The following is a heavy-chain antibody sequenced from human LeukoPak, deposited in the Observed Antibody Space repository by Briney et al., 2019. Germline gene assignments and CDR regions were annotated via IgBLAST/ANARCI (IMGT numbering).Heavy chain of an antibody. Sequence: PSETLSLTCAVYGGSFSDYYWTWIRQPPGKGLEWIGYTFYSGSTYYNPSLKSRVTISVDTSKNQFSLKLSSVTAADTAVYYCARAIRGRMIVVPVDTRFDPWGQGTLVTVSS. CDR3: ARAIRGRMIVVPVDTRFDP. CDR2: TFYSGST. V-gene: IGHV4-34*09. D-gene: IGHD3-22*01. J-gene: IGHJ5*02. CDR1: GGSFSDYY.